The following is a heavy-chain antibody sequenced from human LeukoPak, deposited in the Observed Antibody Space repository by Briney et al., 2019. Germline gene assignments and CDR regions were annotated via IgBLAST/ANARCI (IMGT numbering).Heavy chain of an antibody. J-gene: IGHJ5*02. CDR3: ARRDFDVLTGYRRVDP. CDR1: GGCISSGHYY. V-gene: IGHV4-39*01. CDR2: IYYSGST. Sequence: PSETLSLTCTVSGGCISSGHYYWDWIRQPPGKGLEWIGSIYYSGSTYFNPSLKSRVSISMDTSQNQFSLKVNSLTAADTAVYYCARRDFDVLTGYRRVDPWGQGTLVTVSS. D-gene: IGHD3-9*01.